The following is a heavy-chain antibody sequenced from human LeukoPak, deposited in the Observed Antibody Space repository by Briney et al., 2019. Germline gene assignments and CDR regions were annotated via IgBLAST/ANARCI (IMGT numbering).Heavy chain of an antibody. CDR1: GYTFTSYY. CDR3: AKDRAAAATHWFDP. V-gene: IGHV1-46*01. J-gene: IGHJ5*02. D-gene: IGHD6-13*01. CDR2: INPSGGST. Sequence: GASVKVSCKASGYTFTSYYMHWVRQAPGQGLEWMGIINPSGGSTSYAQKFQGRVTMTRDMSTSTVYMELSSLRAEDTAVYYCAKDRAAAATHWFDPWGQGALVTVSS.